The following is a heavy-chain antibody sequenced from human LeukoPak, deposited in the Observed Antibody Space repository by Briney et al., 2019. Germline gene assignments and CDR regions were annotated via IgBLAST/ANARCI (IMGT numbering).Heavy chain of an antibody. V-gene: IGHV3-23*01. CDR2: IGDSGDTT. CDR3: ASFHYYGSGAYYLSY. D-gene: IGHD3-10*01. CDR1: GFTLSSYA. J-gene: IGHJ4*02. Sequence: GGSLRPSCAASGFTLSSYAMTWVRQAPGKGLEWVSDIGDSGDTTYYADSVKGRFTISRDNSKNTLYLQMSSLRAEDTAVYFCASFHYYGSGAYYLSYWGQGTLVTVSS.